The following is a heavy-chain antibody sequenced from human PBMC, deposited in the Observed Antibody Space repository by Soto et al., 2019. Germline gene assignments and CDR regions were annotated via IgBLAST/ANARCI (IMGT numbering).Heavy chain of an antibody. CDR1: GDSSITYY. Sequence: SETLSLTCTVSGDSSITYYWNWVRQPLGKGLEWIGYIYYLGRTNYNPSLRSRVTMSLDTSKNQISLNLNSVTAADTAVYYCARDLVGLTHFDYWGQGILVTVSS. CDR2: IYYLGRT. D-gene: IGHD2-8*02. CDR3: ARDLVGLTHFDY. J-gene: IGHJ4*02. V-gene: IGHV4-59*01.